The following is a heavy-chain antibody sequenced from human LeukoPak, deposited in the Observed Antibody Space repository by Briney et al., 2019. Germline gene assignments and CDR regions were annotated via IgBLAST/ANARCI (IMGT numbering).Heavy chain of an antibody. CDR3: AAGGEWLLPRDYYYYYMDV. Sequence: SVNVSCKASGGTFSSYAISWVRQAPGQGLEWMGGIIPIFGTANYAQKFQGRVTITADESTSTAYMELSSLRSEDTAVYYCAAGGEWLLPRDYYYYYMDVWGKGTTVTVSS. J-gene: IGHJ6*03. V-gene: IGHV1-69*01. D-gene: IGHD3-3*01. CDR1: GGTFSSYA. CDR2: IIPIFGTA.